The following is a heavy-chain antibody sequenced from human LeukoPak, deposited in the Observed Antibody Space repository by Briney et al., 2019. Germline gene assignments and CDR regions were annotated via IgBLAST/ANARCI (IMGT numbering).Heavy chain of an antibody. Sequence: ASVKVSCKASGYTFTSYDINWVRQATGQGLEWMGWMNPNSDNTGYAQKFQGRVTMTRNTSISTAYMELSSLRSEDTAVYYCARSRGYSYSHYYYGMDVWGQGTTVTVSS. CDR3: ARSRGYSYSHYYYGMDV. CDR2: MNPNSDNT. D-gene: IGHD5-18*01. J-gene: IGHJ6*02. V-gene: IGHV1-8*01. CDR1: GYTFTSYD.